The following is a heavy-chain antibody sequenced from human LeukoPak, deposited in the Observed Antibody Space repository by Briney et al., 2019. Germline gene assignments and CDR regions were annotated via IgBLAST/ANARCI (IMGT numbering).Heavy chain of an antibody. CDR3: ATLTGYSSESWFDP. V-gene: IGHV4-59*01. CDR2: IYYTGSN. D-gene: IGHD3-9*01. CDR1: GGFISIYY. J-gene: IGHJ5*02. Sequence: KPWETLSLTCTVSGGFISIYYASWIRHPPGKGREWLGYIYYTGSNNYNPSLKSRVPIPVNTSKTQFSLKLSSVTAADTAVYYCATLTGYSSESWFDPWGQGILVTVSS.